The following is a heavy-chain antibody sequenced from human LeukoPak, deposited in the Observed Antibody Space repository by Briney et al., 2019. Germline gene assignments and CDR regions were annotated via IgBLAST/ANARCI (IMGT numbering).Heavy chain of an antibody. CDR1: GFYFRSYA. D-gene: IGHD2-2*01. CDR3: AKAYCSSTSCPFDP. Sequence: GGSLRLSCVASGFYFRSYAMSWVRQAPGKGLEWVSAISGSGGSTYYADSVKGRFTISRDNSKNTLYLQMNSLRAEDTAVYYCAKAYCSSTSCPFDPWGQGTLVTVSS. CDR2: ISGSGGST. V-gene: IGHV3-23*01. J-gene: IGHJ5*02.